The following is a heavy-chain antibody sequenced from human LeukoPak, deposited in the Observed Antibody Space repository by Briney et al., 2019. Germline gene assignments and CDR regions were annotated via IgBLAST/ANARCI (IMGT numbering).Heavy chain of an antibody. D-gene: IGHD6-19*01. CDR3: RAVAGSKDY. J-gene: IGHJ4*02. CDR1: GYTSTGSF. CDR2: INPNSGGT. Sequence: GPSVKFSCKASGYTSTGSFLHWVRQAPGQGLEWMGRINPNSGGTNYAQKFQGRVTMTRDTSISTAYMELSRLRSDDTAVYYCRAVAGSKDYWGQGTLVTVSS. V-gene: IGHV1-2*06.